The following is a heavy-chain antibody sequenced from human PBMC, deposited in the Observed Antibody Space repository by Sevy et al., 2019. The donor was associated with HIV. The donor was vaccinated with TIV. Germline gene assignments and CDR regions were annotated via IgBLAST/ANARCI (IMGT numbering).Heavy chain of an antibody. V-gene: IGHV3-11*01. J-gene: IGHJ6*02. D-gene: IGHD3-3*01. CDR1: GFTFSDYY. CDR3: AREKIRFLEWLYGMDV. CDR2: ISSSGSTI. Sequence: GGSLRLSCAASGFTFSDYYMSWIRQAPGKGLEWVSYISSSGSTIYYANSVKGRFTISRDNAKNSLYLQMNSLRAEDTAVYYRAREKIRFLEWLYGMDVWGQGTTVTVSS.